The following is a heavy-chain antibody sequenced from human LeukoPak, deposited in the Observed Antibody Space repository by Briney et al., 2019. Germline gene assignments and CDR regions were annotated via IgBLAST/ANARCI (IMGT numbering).Heavy chain of an antibody. Sequence: GESLRLSCAASGFTFSSYSMNWVRQAPGKGLEWVSYISSTSSTIYYADSVKGRFTISRDTAKNSLYLQMNSLRAEDTAVYSCARGDYGDYWNYYYMDVWGKGTTVTVSS. D-gene: IGHD4-17*01. J-gene: IGHJ6*03. V-gene: IGHV3-48*01. CDR3: ARGDYGDYWNYYYMDV. CDR2: ISSTSSTI. CDR1: GFTFSSYS.